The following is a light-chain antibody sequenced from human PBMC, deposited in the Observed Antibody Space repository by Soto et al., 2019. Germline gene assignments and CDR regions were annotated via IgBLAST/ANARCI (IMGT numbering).Light chain of an antibody. J-gene: IGLJ1*01. CDR1: SSDVGGYNY. CDR2: DVS. V-gene: IGLV2-14*01. CDR3: SSYTSSSTQV. Sequence: QSSLTQPASLSGSPGQSITLSCTGTSSDVGGYNYVSWYQQHPGKAPKLMIYDVSNRPSGVSNRFSGSKSGNTASLTISGLQAEDEADYYCSSYTSSSTQVFGTGTKVTV.